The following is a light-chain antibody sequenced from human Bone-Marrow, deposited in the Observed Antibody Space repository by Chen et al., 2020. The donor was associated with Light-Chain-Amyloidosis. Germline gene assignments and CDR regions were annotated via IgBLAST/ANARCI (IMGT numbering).Light chain of an antibody. Sequence: DIQMTQSPSSLSASVGDRVTITCQASQDISSSLNWYQQKQWEAPKLLIYDTSILETGVPSRFRGSGSGTHFTFTISSLQSEDFATYYCQQCDNIPYTFGQGTKLEIK. CDR1: QDISSS. CDR2: DTS. V-gene: IGKV1-33*01. J-gene: IGKJ2*01. CDR3: QQCDNIPYT.